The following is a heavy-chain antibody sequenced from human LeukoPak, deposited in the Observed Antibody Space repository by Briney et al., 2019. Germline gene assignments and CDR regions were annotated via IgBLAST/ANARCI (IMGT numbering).Heavy chain of an antibody. CDR3: ARRRGYSYGYLGGIAFDI. J-gene: IGHJ3*02. D-gene: IGHD5-18*01. Sequence: PGESLKISCRGSVYSFNSYWIGWVRQMPGKGLEWMGFIYPGDSDTRYSPSFQGQVTISADKSISTAYLQWSSLKASDTAMYYCARRRGYSYGYLGGIAFDIWGQGTMVTVSS. V-gene: IGHV5-51*01. CDR2: IYPGDSDT. CDR1: VYSFNSYW.